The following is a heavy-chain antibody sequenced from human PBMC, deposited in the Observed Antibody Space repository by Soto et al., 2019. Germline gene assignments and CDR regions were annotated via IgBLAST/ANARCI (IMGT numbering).Heavy chain of an antibody. CDR3: ASIYYDSSAIDY. CDR2: IYYSGST. D-gene: IGHD3-22*01. J-gene: IGHJ4*02. CDR1: GGSISSYY. Sequence: PSETLSLTCTVSGGSISSYYWSWIRQPPGKGLEWIGYIYYSGSTNYNPPLKSRVTISVDTSKNQFSLKLSSVTAADTAVYYCASIYYDSSAIDYWGQGTLVTVSS. V-gene: IGHV4-59*01.